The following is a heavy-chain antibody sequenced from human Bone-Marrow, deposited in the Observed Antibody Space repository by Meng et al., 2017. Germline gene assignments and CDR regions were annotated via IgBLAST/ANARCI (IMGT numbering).Heavy chain of an antibody. CDR1: GFTFSSFE. V-gene: IGHV3-48*03. J-gene: IGHJ4*01. CDR2: ISRSGTTI. Sequence: GGSLRLSCAASGFTFSSFERNWVRQAPGKGLEWVSHISRSGTTIYYADSVKGRFTISRDNARNSLYLKMNRLRAEDTAVYYCARYKAGIAVAGTPRYFDYWGQGTLVTVSS. D-gene: IGHD6-19*01. CDR3: ARYKAGIAVAGTPRYFDY.